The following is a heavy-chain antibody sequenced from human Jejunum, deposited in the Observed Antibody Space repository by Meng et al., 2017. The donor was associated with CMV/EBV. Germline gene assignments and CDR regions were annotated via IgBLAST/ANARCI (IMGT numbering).Heavy chain of an antibody. V-gene: IGHV2-5*02. CDR3: ALFTRSWFDP. Sequence: QHNLTESVPTLEKPTQTLTLSCSFSGFSISTSEVGVGWIRQPPGKALEWLAVIYWDDDKRYSPSLKSRLTITKDTSKNQVVLTLTNMDPVDTATYYSALFTRSWFDPWGQGTLVTVSS. D-gene: IGHD2-2*01. CDR1: GFSISTSEVG. CDR2: IYWDDDK. J-gene: IGHJ5*02.